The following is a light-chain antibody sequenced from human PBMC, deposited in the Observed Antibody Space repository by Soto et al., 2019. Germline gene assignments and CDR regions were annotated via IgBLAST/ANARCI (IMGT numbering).Light chain of an antibody. V-gene: IGLV2-14*01. CDR3: SSHTGTTLV. J-gene: IGLJ2*01. CDR1: SSDVGGYNY. Sequence: QSALTQPASVSGSPGQSITISCTGTSSDVGGYNYVSWYQQHPGKAPKLMIYEVSNRPSGVSNRFSGSKSGNTASLTISGLQAEDEADYYCSSHTGTTLVFGGGTKLTVL. CDR2: EVS.